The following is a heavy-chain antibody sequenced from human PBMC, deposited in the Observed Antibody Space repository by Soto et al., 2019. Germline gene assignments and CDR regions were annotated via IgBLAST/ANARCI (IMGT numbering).Heavy chain of an antibody. V-gene: IGHV1-18*01. CDR2: ISAYNGNT. D-gene: IGHD6-19*01. Sequence: ASVKVSCKASGYTFTSYGISWVRQAPGQGLEWMGWISAYNGNTNYAQKLQGRVTMTTDTSTSTAYMELRNLRSDDTSFYYCARGPIIAVAGEVDYWGQGTLVTVSS. J-gene: IGHJ4*02. CDR1: GYTFTSYG. CDR3: ARGPIIAVAGEVDY.